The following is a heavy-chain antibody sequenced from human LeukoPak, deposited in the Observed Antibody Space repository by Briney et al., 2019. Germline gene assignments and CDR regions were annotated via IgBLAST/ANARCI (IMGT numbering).Heavy chain of an antibody. Sequence: PGGSLRLSCAASGFTFSSYEMNWVRQAPGKGLEWVSYISSSGSTIYYADSVKGRFTISRDNSKNTLYLQMNSLRAEDTAVYYCAKDIPYYDFWSGSRYFDYWGQGTLVTVSS. CDR3: AKDIPYYDFWSGSRYFDY. V-gene: IGHV3-48*03. CDR2: ISSSGSTI. J-gene: IGHJ4*02. CDR1: GFTFSSYE. D-gene: IGHD3-3*01.